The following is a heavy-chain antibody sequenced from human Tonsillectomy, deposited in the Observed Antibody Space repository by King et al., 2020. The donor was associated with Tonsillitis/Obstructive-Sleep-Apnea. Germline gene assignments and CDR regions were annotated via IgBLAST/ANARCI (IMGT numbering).Heavy chain of an antibody. CDR1: GFIFSNHG. J-gene: IGHJ6*03. D-gene: IGHD4-11*01. Sequence: VQMVESGGGVVQPGRSLTLSCAASGFIFSNHGTHWVRQAPGKGLEWVAVIWYDGSNKNHADSVKGRFTISRDNSKNTLYLQMNSLRAGDTAVYYCARNTVNYYFYYMDVWAKGPTVTVSS. CDR2: IWYDGSNK. CDR3: ARNTVNYYFYYMDV. V-gene: IGHV3-33*01.